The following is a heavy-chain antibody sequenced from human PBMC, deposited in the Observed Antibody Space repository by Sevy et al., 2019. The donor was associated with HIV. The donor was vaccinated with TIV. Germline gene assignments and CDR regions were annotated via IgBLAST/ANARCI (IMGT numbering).Heavy chain of an antibody. CDR1: GFTFSNHW. CDR3: ARGSAVLSATIWDGFDY. V-gene: IGHV3-7*03. Sequence: GGSLRLSCVVSGFTFSNHWMTWVRQAPGKGLEWVANIKKDGTDKFYADSVMGRCSISRENAKDLLYLQMNSLRVEDTAVYYCARGSAVLSATIWDGFDYWGQGTLVTVSS. D-gene: IGHD2-2*02. J-gene: IGHJ4*02. CDR2: IKKDGTDK.